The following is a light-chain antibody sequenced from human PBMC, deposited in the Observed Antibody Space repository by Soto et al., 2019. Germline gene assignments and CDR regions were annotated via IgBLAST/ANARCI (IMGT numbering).Light chain of an antibody. V-gene: IGKV4-1*01. J-gene: IGKJ1*01. Sequence: DIVMTQSPDSLAVSLGERATINCKSSQSVLYPYNKRDGISWYQQRPGQSPKVLISWASTRESGVPDRCTGGGSGTHFTLTISNLQAEDVAVYYCQQYYNNPLTFGQGTKVEI. CDR3: QQYYNNPLT. CDR2: WAS. CDR1: QSVLYPYNKRDG.